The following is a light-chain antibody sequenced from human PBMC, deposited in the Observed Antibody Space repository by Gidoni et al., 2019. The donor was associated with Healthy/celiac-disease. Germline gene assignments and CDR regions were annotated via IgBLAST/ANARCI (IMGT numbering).Light chain of an antibody. CDR1: ALPKQY. Sequence: SYALTQPPSVSVSPGQTARITCSGDALPKQYAYWYQQEPGQAPVLVIYKDKERPSGIPERFSGSSSGTTVTLTISGVQAEDEADYYCQSADSSGTDRVFGGGTKLTVL. J-gene: IGLJ3*02. CDR3: QSADSSGTDRV. V-gene: IGLV3-25*03. CDR2: KDK.